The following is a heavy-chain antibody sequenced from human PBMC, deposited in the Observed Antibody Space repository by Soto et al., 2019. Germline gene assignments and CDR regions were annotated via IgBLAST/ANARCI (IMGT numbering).Heavy chain of an antibody. D-gene: IGHD2-15*01. CDR1: GFTFSIYG. CDR2: IWYDGSNK. J-gene: IGHJ4*02. V-gene: IGHV3-33*01. Sequence: GSLRLSCAASGFTFSIYGRHWVRQAPGKGLEWVAVIWYDGSNKYYADSVKGRFTISRDNSKNTLYLQMNSLRAEDTAVYYCARDSDIVVVVAATLDYWGQGTLVTVSS. CDR3: ARDSDIVVVVAATLDY.